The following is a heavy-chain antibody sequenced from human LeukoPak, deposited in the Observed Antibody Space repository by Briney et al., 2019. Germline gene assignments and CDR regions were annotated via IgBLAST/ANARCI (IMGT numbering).Heavy chain of an antibody. CDR2: IYHSGST. CDR3: ARDGSSGWLVY. J-gene: IGHJ4*02. Sequence: SETLSLTCAVSGGSISSSNWWSWVRQPPGKGLEWIGEIYHSGSTNYNPSLKSRVTIPVDKSKNQFSLKLSSVTAADTAVYYCARDGSSGWLVYWGQGTLVTVSS. D-gene: IGHD6-19*01. V-gene: IGHV4-4*02. CDR1: GGSISSSNW.